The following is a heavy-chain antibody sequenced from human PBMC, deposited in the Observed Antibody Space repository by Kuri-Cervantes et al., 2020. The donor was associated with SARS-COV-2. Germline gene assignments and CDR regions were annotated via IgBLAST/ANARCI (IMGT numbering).Heavy chain of an antibody. J-gene: IGHJ4*02. Sequence: GGSLRLSCAASGFTFSHFGMFWVRQAPGKGLEWVAFIRYDGSNKYYADSVRGRFTISRDNSKNTLYLQMNSLRAEDTAVYYCANDRAAVAVELAPFDYWGQGTLVTVSS. CDR3: ANDRAAVAVELAPFDY. D-gene: IGHD6-19*01. CDR1: GFTFSHFG. V-gene: IGHV3-30*02. CDR2: IRYDGSNK.